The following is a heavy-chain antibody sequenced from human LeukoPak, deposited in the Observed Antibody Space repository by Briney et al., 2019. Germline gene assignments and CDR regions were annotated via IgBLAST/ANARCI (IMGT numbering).Heavy chain of an antibody. D-gene: IGHD3-16*01. CDR3: AKDYLGLYYYMDV. Sequence: GGSLRLSCAASGFTVSSNYMSWVRQAPGKGLEWVSVISGGGGGTYYADSVKGRFTISRDNSNNTLYLQMNSLRAEDTAVYYCAKDYLGLYYYMDVWGKGTTVTVSS. CDR2: ISGGGGGT. V-gene: IGHV3-23*01. J-gene: IGHJ6*03. CDR1: GFTVSSNY.